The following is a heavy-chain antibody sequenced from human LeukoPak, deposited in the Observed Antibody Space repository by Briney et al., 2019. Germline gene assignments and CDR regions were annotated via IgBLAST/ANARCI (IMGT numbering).Heavy chain of an antibody. J-gene: IGHJ6*03. Sequence: EASVKVSCKASGYTFTSYGISWVRQAPGQGLEWMGWISAYNGNTNYAQKLQGRVTMTTDTSTSTAYMELRSLRSDDTAVYYCARDGYYYDSSGYYWLYYYYYMDVWGKGTTVTVSS. V-gene: IGHV1-18*01. CDR3: ARDGYYYDSSGYYWLYYYYYMDV. CDR1: GYTFTSYG. D-gene: IGHD3-22*01. CDR2: ISAYNGNT.